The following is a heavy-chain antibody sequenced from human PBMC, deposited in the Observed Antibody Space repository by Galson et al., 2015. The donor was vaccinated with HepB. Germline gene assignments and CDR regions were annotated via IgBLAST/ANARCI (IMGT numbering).Heavy chain of an antibody. J-gene: IGHJ6*02. CDR3: ARDYDDILTYYGMDV. D-gene: IGHD3-9*01. CDR2: INPSGGST. Sequence: SVKVSCKASGYTFTSYYMHWVRQAPGQGLEWMGIINPSGGSTSYAQKFQGRVTMTRDTSTSTVYMELSSLRSEDTAVYYCARDYDDILTYYGMDVWGQGTTVTVSS. V-gene: IGHV1-46*01. CDR1: GYTFTSYY.